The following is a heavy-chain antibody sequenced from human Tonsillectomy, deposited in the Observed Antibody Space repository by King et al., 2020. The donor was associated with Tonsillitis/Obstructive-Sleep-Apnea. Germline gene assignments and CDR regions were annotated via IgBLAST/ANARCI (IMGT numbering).Heavy chain of an antibody. J-gene: IGHJ4*02. Sequence: VQLVESGGGLVKPGGSLRLSCAASGFTFSNAWMIWVRQAPGKGLEWVGRIKSKTDGGTTDYAAPGKGRFTISRDDSKNTVYLQMNSLKTEDTAVYYCTTGNDFWRGSIDYWGQGTQVTVSS. CDR3: TTGNDFWRGSIDY. D-gene: IGHD3-3*01. CDR1: GFTFSNAW. V-gene: IGHV3-15*01. CDR2: IKSKTDGGTT.